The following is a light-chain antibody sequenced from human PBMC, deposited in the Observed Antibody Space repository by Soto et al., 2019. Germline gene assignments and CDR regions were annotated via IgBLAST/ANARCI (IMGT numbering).Light chain of an antibody. J-gene: IGKJ5*01. CDR1: QSVSSSY. Sequence: EIVLTQSPGTLFLSPGERATLSCRASQSVSSSYLAWYQQKPGQAPRLLIYGASSRATGIPDRFSGSGSGTDFTLTISRLEPEVFAVYYCQQYGSSPRSITFGQGTRLEIK. CDR3: QQYGSSPRSIT. V-gene: IGKV3-20*01. CDR2: GAS.